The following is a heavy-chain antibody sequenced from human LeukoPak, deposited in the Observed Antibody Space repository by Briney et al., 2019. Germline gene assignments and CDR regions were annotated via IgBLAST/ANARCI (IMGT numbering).Heavy chain of an antibody. Sequence: PSETLSLTCAVYGGSFSGYYWSWIRQPPGKGLEWIGEINHSGSTNYNPSLKSRVTISVDTSKNQFSLKLSSVTAADTAVYYCARGYDFWSVYYHHAFDIWGQGTMVTVSS. D-gene: IGHD3-3*01. V-gene: IGHV4-34*01. CDR2: INHSGST. CDR3: ARGYDFWSVYYHHAFDI. J-gene: IGHJ3*02. CDR1: GGSFSGYY.